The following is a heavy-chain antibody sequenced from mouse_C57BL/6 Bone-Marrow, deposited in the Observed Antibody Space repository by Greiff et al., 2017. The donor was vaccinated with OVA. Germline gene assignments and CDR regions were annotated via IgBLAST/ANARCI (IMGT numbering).Heavy chain of an antibody. CDR3: TREGTWTDAMDY. CDR1: GFNITDDY. Sequence: EVQLQQSGAELVRPGASVKLSCTASGFNITDDYMHWVKQRPEQGLEWIGWIDPENGDTEYAPKFQGKATITADTSSNTAYLQLSSLTSEDTAVYYCTREGTWTDAMDYWGQGTSVTVSS. J-gene: IGHJ4*01. D-gene: IGHD3-3*01. V-gene: IGHV14-4*01. CDR2: IDPENGDT.